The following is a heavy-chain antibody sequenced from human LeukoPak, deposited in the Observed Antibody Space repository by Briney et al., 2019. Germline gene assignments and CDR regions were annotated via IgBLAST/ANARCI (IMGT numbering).Heavy chain of an antibody. D-gene: IGHD5-12*01. CDR2: IYYSGST. V-gene: IGHV4-39*07. CDR3: ARDLRGYSGYDQVCPFDI. J-gene: IGHJ3*02. CDR1: GDSISSSSYY. Sequence: SETLSLTCTVSGDSISSSSYYWGWIRQPAGKGLEWIGRIYYSGSTYYNPALKSQFTISVDTSKNQFSLKLSSVTAADTAVYYCARDLRGYSGYDQVCPFDIWGQGTMVTVSS.